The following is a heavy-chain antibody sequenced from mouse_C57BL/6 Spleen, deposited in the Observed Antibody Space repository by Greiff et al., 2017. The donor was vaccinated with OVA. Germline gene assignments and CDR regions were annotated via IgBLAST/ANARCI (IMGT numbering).Heavy chain of an antibody. CDR2: IHPNSGST. J-gene: IGHJ2*01. V-gene: IGHV1-64*01. CDR1: GYTFTSYW. CDR3: ARTPSTMVKDY. D-gene: IGHD2-2*01. Sequence: VQLQQPGAELVKPGASVKLSCKASGYTFTSYWMHWVKQRPGQGLEWIGMIHPNSGSTNYNEKFKSKATLTVDKSSSTAYMQLSSLTSEDSAVYYCARTPSTMVKDYWGQGTTLTVSS.